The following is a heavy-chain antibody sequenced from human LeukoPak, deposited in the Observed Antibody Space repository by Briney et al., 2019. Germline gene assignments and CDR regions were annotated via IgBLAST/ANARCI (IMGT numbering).Heavy chain of an antibody. V-gene: IGHV3-21*01. Sequence: GGSLRLSCAASGFTFSSYAMTWLRQAPVKGLEWVSSISSSSSYIYYADSVKGRFTISRDNAKNSLYLQMNSLRAEDTAVYYCATGYSYGYAYWGQGTLVTVSS. J-gene: IGHJ4*02. D-gene: IGHD5-18*01. CDR1: GFTFSSYA. CDR3: ATGYSYGYAY. CDR2: ISSSSSYI.